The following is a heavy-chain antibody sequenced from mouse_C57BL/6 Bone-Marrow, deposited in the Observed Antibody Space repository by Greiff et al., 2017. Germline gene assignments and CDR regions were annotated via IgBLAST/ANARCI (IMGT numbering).Heavy chain of an antibody. Sequence: EVKVVESGGGLVKPGGSLKLSCAASGFTFSDYGMHWVRQAPEKGLEWVAYISSGSSTIYYADTVKGRFTISRDNAKNTLFLQMTSLRSEDTAMYYCARRPLYYGSSPAWFAYWGQGTLVTVSA. D-gene: IGHD1-1*01. V-gene: IGHV5-17*01. CDR3: ARRPLYYGSSPAWFAY. CDR1: GFTFSDYG. CDR2: ISSGSSTI. J-gene: IGHJ3*01.